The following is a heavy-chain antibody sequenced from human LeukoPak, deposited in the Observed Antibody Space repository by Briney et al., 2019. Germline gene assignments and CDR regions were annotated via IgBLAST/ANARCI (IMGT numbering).Heavy chain of an antibody. CDR2: INPNRGAT. Sequence: ASVTVSCKSSGYTFSDYYMHWMRQAPGQGIEWMGWINPNRGATGYAQKFQGRVTMTRDTSISTADMELNSLRSDDPAMYYCSRGSALNRAYSGYDPPFHYWGQGTLVAVSS. D-gene: IGHD5-12*01. CDR1: GYTFSDYY. CDR3: SRGSALNRAYSGYDPPFHY. V-gene: IGHV1-2*02. J-gene: IGHJ4*02.